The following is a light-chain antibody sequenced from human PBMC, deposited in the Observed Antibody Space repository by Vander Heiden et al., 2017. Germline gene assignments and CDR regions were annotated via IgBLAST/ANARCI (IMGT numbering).Light chain of an antibody. J-gene: IGLJ2*01. Sequence: QSALTQPASVSGSPGQSITISCTGTSSDVGGYNYVSWYQQHPGKAPKLMIYDVSNRPSGVSDRVSGSKSGNTASLTISGLQGEDEADYYCSSYTTSSTQVFGGGTKLTVL. V-gene: IGLV2-14*01. CDR2: DVS. CDR1: SSDVGGYNY. CDR3: SSYTTSSTQV.